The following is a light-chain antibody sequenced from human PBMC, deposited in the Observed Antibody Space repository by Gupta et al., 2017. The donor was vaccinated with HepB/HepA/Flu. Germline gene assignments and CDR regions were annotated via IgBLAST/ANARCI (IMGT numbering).Light chain of an antibody. V-gene: IGKV1-9*01. Sequence: DIQLTQSPSFLSASVGDRVTITCRASQGISSYLAWYQQKPGKAPKLLIYAASTLQSGVPSRFSGSGSGTEFTLTISSLQPEDFATYYCQQLNSSPLTFGHGTKVDIK. CDR1: QGISSY. CDR2: AAS. J-gene: IGKJ3*01. CDR3: QQLNSSPLT.